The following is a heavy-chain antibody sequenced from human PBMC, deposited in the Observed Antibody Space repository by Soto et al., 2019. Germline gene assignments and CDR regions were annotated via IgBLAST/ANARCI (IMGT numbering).Heavy chain of an antibody. D-gene: IGHD2-15*01. CDR3: ARVRGYCSGGSCYGWCDP. V-gene: IGHV4-4*02. J-gene: IGHJ5*02. CDR1: GGSISSSNW. CDR2: IYHSGST. Sequence: QVQLQESGPGLVKPSGTLSLTCAVSGGSISSSNWWSWVRQPPGKGLEWIGEIYHSGSTNYNPSLHSRVTISVDKANTQCSLKLSSVTAADTAVYYCARVRGYCSGGSCYGWCDPWCQGTLITVS.